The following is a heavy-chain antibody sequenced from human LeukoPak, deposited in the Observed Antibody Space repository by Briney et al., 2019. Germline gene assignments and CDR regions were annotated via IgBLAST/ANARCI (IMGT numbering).Heavy chain of an antibody. V-gene: IGHV3-53*01. Sequence: PGGSLRLSCAASGFTVSSNYMSWVRQAPGKGLEWVSVIYSGGSTYYADSVKGRFTISRDNSKNTLYLQMNSLRAEDTAVYYCAIKTGGSGSYTPIGYLGYWGQGTLVTVSS. J-gene: IGHJ4*02. D-gene: IGHD3-10*01. CDR2: IYSGGST. CDR1: GFTVSSNY. CDR3: AIKTGGSGSYTPIGYLGY.